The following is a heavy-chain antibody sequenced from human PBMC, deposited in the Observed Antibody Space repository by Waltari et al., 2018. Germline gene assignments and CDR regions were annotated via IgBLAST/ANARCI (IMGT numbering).Heavy chain of an antibody. CDR2: ISYDGSNK. Sequence: QVQLVESGGGVVQPGRSLRLSCAASGFTFSSYGMHWVRQAPGKGLGWVAVISYDGSNKYYADSVKCRFTISRDNSKNTLYLQMNSLRAEDTAVYYCAKDSWDSDYYFDYWGQGTLVTVSS. CDR3: AKDSWDSDYYFDY. V-gene: IGHV3-30*18. D-gene: IGHD2-15*01. CDR1: GFTFSSYG. J-gene: IGHJ4*02.